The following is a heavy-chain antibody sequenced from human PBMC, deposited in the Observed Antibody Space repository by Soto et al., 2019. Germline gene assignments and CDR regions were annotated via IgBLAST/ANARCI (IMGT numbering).Heavy chain of an antibody. CDR3: ARDWGGYFDC. CDR1: GGSISSGGYY. CDR2: IYYSEST. V-gene: IGHV4-31*03. D-gene: IGHD3-16*01. Sequence: QVQLQESGPGLVKPSQTLSLTCTVSGGSISSGGYYWSWIRQHPGKGLEWIGYIYYSESTHYNPSLKSRVTLSGDTSKNQLSLKLSSVTAADAAVYHCARDWGGYFDCWGQGTLVNVSS. J-gene: IGHJ4*02.